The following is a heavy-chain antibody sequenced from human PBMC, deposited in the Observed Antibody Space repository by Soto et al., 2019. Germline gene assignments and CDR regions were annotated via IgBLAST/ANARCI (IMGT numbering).Heavy chain of an antibody. CDR3: VASHLEWLPPYYYYYGMDV. V-gene: IGHV1-58*01. J-gene: IGHJ6*02. Sequence: QMQLVQSGPEVKKPGTSVKVSCKASGFTFTSSAVQWVRQARGQRLEWIGWIVVGSGNTNYAQKFQERVTITRDMSTSTAYMELSSLRSEDTAVYYCVASHLEWLPPYYYYYGMDVWGQGTTVTVSS. CDR2: IVVGSGNT. D-gene: IGHD3-3*01. CDR1: GFTFTSSA.